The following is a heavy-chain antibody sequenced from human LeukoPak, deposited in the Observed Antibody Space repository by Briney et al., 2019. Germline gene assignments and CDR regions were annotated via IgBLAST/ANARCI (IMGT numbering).Heavy chain of an antibody. J-gene: IGHJ4*02. CDR2: ISDSGGTT. V-gene: IGHV3-23*01. Sequence: GGSLRLSCAASGFTFSSYAMSWVRQAPGKGLEGVSTISDSGGTTYYADSVKGRFTISRDNSKNTLYLQMNSLRAEDTAVYYCAKLTSDYYYAPIDYWGQGTLVTVSS. CDR3: AKLTSDYYYAPIDY. CDR1: GFTFSSYA. D-gene: IGHD3-22*01.